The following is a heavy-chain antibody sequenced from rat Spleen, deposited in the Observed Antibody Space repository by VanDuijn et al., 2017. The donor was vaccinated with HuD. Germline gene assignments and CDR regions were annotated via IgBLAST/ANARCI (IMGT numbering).Heavy chain of an antibody. J-gene: IGHJ3*01. CDR2: INYDGNSI. CDR1: GFTFSNYG. Sequence: EVQLVESGGGLVQPGRSMKLSCAASGFTFSNYGMAWVRQAPEKGLEWVAYINYDGNSINYRDSLKGRFTISRDNAKSTLYLQMDSLGSEDTATYYCARGTRNYSSYGVFAYWGQGTLVTVSS. D-gene: IGHD1-2*01. V-gene: IGHV5-29*01. CDR3: ARGTRNYSSYGVFAY.